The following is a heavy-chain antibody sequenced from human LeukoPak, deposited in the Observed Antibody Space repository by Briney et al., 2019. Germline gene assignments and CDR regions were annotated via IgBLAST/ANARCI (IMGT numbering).Heavy chain of an antibody. CDR3: ARDIHAAQGPDGFDP. D-gene: IGHD6-25*01. J-gene: IGHJ5*02. Sequence: GGSLRLSCAASGFTFSSYGMHWVRQAPGKGLEWVSFISRSSSYIHYADSVKGRFTISRDNAKNSLYLQMNSLRAEDTAVYYCARDIHAAQGPDGFDPWGQGTLVTVSS. CDR1: GFTFSSYG. V-gene: IGHV3-21*04. CDR2: ISRSSSYI.